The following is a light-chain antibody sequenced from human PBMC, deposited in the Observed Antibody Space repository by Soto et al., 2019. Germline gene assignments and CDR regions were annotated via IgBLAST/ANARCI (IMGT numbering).Light chain of an antibody. CDR2: DAS. CDR3: QQYENYWT. V-gene: IGKV1-5*01. Sequence: DLQMTQSPSTLSATAGDRVIITCRASQSISSWLAWYQHKPGKAPKLLIYDASNLDSGVPSRFSGSGSGTEFSLTISNLQPDDCATYYCQQYENYWTFGQGTKVDI. CDR1: QSISSW. J-gene: IGKJ1*01.